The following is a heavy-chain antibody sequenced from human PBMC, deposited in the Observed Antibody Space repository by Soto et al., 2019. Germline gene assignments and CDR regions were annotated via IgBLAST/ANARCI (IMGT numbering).Heavy chain of an antibody. J-gene: IGHJ6*02. CDR2: IYYSGST. V-gene: IGHV4-59*05. CDR3: ARQGEVLIVATILYYYYGMDV. D-gene: IGHD5-12*01. CDR1: DGSVSSYY. Sequence: SETLSLTCTVSDGSVSSYYWSWIRLPPGKGMECIGSIYYSGSTYYNPSLKSRVTISVDTSKNQFSLKLSSVTAADTAVYYCARQGEVLIVATILYYYYGMDVWGQGTTVTVSS.